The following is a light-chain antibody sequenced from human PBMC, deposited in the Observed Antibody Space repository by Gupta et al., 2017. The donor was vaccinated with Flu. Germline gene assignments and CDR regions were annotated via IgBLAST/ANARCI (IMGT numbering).Light chain of an antibody. V-gene: IGKV1-39*01. CDR3: QQSYSSPQT. CDR2: AAS. Sequence: PSSLSASLGDRVTITCRASQNINSYLNWYQQRPGKAPRLLINAASSLQTGVTSRFSGSGSGKDFTLTINSLQPEDFATYHCQQSYSSPQTFGQGTKVA. J-gene: IGKJ1*01. CDR1: QNINSY.